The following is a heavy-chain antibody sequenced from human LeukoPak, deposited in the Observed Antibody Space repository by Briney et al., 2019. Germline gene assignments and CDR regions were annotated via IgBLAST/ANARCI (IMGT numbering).Heavy chain of an antibody. CDR1: GFTFSTYT. V-gene: IGHV3-21*05. J-gene: IGHJ3*02. D-gene: IGHD4-17*01. Sequence: GGSLRLSCAASGFTFSTYTMNWVRQAPGKGLEWVSYISSSSSYTNYADSVKGRFTISRDNAKNSLYLQMNSLRAEDTAVYYCAKARLRNDAFDIWGQGTRVTVSS. CDR3: AKARLRNDAFDI. CDR2: ISSSSSYT.